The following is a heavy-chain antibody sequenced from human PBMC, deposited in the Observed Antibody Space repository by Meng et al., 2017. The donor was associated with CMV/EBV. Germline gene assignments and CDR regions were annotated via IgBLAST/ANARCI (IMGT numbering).Heavy chain of an antibody. CDR3: ASFTIFGVVKDGMDV. CDR1: GFTFSSYW. V-gene: IGHV3-74*01. CDR2: TNSDGSST. J-gene: IGHJ6*02. D-gene: IGHD3-3*01. Sequence: GESLKISCAASGFTFSSYWMHWVRQAPGKGLVWVSRTNSDGSSTSYADSVKGRFTISRDNAKNSLYLQMNSLRAEDTAVYYCASFTIFGVVKDGMDVWGQGTTVTVSS.